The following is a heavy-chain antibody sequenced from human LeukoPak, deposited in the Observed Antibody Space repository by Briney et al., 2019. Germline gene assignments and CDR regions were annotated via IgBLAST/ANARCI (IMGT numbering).Heavy chain of an antibody. CDR2: IYHSGST. Sequence: NPSETLSLTCTVSGYSISSGYYLGWIRQPPGKGLEWIGSIYHSGSTYYNPSLKSRVTISVDTSKNQFSLKLSSVTAADTAVYYCAREGSGSYYKKGWFDPWGQGTLVTVSS. V-gene: IGHV4-38-2*02. J-gene: IGHJ5*02. D-gene: IGHD3-10*01. CDR1: GYSISSGYY. CDR3: AREGSGSYYKKGWFDP.